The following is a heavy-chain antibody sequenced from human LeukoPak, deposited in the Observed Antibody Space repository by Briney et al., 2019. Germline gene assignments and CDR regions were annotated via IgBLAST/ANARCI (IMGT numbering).Heavy chain of an antibody. Sequence: PVGALILSCAASGFTFSFYDMNWVREAPGKGLDWVSSIRSSSSHISYADSEKARFTNSRDNAKNSMYLQMNSLRAEDTAVYYCAKYSSSPNYYYGMDVWGQGSTVTV. CDR2: IRSSSSHI. CDR3: AKYSSSPNYYYGMDV. D-gene: IGHD6-13*01. V-gene: IGHV3-21*04. J-gene: IGHJ6*02. CDR1: GFTFSFYD.